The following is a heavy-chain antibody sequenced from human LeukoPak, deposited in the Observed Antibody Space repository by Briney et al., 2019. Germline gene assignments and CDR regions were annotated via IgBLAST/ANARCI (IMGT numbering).Heavy chain of an antibody. Sequence: SETLSLTCTVSGGSISSYYWSWIRQPPGKGLEWIGYIYYSGSTNYNPSLKSRVTISVDTSKNQFSLKVSSVTAADTAVYYCARSLDSGSYYNEAIPVGYWGQGTLVTVSS. J-gene: IGHJ4*02. CDR3: ARSLDSGSYYNEAIPVGY. D-gene: IGHD3-10*01. CDR2: IYYSGST. V-gene: IGHV4-59*01. CDR1: GGSISSYY.